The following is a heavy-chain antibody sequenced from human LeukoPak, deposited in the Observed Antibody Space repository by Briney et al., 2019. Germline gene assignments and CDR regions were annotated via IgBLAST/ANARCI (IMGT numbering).Heavy chain of an antibody. V-gene: IGHV4-34*01. D-gene: IGHD1-26*01. CDR3: ARLSSGR. CDR1: GGSFSGYY. J-gene: IGHJ4*02. CDR2: INHSGST. Sequence: SETLSLTCAVYGGSFSGYYWSWIRQPPGKGLEWIGEINHSGSTNYNPSLKSRVTISVDTSKNQFSLKLSSVTAADTAVYYCARLSSGRWGQGTLVTVSS.